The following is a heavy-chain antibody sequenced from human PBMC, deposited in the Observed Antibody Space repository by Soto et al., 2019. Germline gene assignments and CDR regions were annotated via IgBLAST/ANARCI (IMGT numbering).Heavy chain of an antibody. D-gene: IGHD3-10*01. V-gene: IGHV1-18*01. CDR1: GYTFTSYG. CDR3: ARSMVRGVITFNWFDP. CDR2: ISAYNGNK. Sequence: QVQLVQSGAEVKKPGASVKVSCKASGYTFTSYGISWVRQAPGQGLEWMGWISAYNGNKNDAQKLQGRVTMTTDTSTSTAYMELRSLRSDDTAVYYCARSMVRGVITFNWFDPWGQGTLVTVSS. J-gene: IGHJ5*02.